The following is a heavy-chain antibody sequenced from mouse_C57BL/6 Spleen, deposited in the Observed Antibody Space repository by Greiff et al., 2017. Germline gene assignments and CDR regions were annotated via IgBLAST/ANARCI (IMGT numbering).Heavy chain of an antibody. CDR2: IDPANGNT. CDR3: ASMYYGSSSYWYFDV. D-gene: IGHD1-1*01. Sequence: VQLQQSVAELVRPGASVKLSCTASGFNITNTYMHWVKQRPEQGLEWIGRIDPANGNTKYAPKFQGKATLTADTSSNTAYLQLSSLTSEDSAIYYCASMYYGSSSYWYFDVWGTGTTVTVSS. V-gene: IGHV14-3*01. CDR1: GFNITNTY. J-gene: IGHJ1*03.